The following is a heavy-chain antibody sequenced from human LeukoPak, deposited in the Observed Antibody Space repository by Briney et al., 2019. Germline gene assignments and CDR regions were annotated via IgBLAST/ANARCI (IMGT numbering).Heavy chain of an antibody. J-gene: IGHJ3*02. CDR3: ARYGSGSYFRLGAFDS. Sequence: SETLFLTCTVSGGSISSYYRSWIRQPAGKGLEWIGRIYTSGSTNYNPPLKSPVTMSVATPKNQLPPRLSSASAADTAVYYCARYGSGSYFRLGAFDSWGQGTMVTVSS. CDR2: IYTSGST. V-gene: IGHV4-4*07. D-gene: IGHD3-10*01. CDR1: GGSISSYY.